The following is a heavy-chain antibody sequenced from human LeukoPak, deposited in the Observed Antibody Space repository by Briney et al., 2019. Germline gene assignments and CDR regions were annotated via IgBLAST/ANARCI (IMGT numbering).Heavy chain of an antibody. Sequence: GGSLRLSCAASGFTVSGTHMSWVRQAPGKGLEWVSAMYTGGATYYADSVKGRFTISRDNSRNTLFLHMSSLRADDTAVYYCAKDEATSGGGLASWGQGTLVTVSS. D-gene: IGHD3-16*01. CDR1: GFTVSGTH. CDR3: AKDEATSGGGLAS. J-gene: IGHJ4*02. CDR2: MYTGGAT. V-gene: IGHV3-53*01.